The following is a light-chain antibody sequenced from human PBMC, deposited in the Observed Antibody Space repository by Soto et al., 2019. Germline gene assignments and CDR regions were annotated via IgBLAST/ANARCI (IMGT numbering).Light chain of an antibody. V-gene: IGLV2-14*01. CDR3: SSYTSSSTLGV. CDR1: SSDVGGYNF. J-gene: IGLJ1*01. Sequence: QSALTQPASVSGSPGQSITISCTGTSSDVGGYNFVSWYQQHPGKAPKLMIYDVNNRPSGVSNRFSGSKSGNTASLTISGLQAEDEADYYCSSYTSSSTLGVFGTGTNDRP. CDR2: DVN.